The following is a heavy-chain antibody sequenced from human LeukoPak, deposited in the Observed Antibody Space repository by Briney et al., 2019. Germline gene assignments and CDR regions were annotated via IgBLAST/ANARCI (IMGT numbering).Heavy chain of an antibody. V-gene: IGHV3-7*01. J-gene: IGHJ4*02. Sequence: GGSLRLSYAASGFTFSSYWMSWGRQAPGKGLEWVANIKQDGSEKYYVDSVKGRFTISRDNAKNSLYLQMNSLRAEDTAVYYCARLSWLRYENYWGQRTLVTVSS. CDR3: ARLSWLRYENY. CDR1: GFTFSSYW. D-gene: IGHD5-12*01. CDR2: IKQDGSEK.